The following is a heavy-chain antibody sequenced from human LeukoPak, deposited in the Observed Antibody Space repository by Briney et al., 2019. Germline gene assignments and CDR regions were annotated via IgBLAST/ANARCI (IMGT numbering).Heavy chain of an antibody. CDR3: ARAFFGDYGDSMGIDY. Sequence: ASVKVSCKASGYTFTSYYMHWVRQAPGQGLEWMGLINPSGGSTSYAQKFQGRVTMTRDTSTSTVYMELSSLRSEDTAVYYCARAFFGDYGDSMGIDYWGQGTLVTVSS. J-gene: IGHJ4*02. CDR2: INPSGGST. D-gene: IGHD4-17*01. V-gene: IGHV1-46*01. CDR1: GYTFTSYY.